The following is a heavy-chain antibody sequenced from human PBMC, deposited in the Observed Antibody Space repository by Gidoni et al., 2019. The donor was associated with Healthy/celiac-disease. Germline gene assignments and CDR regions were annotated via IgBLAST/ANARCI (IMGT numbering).Heavy chain of an antibody. Sequence: QVQLVQSGAEVKKPGASVKVSCKVSGYTLTELSMHGVRQAPGKGLEWMGGFDPEDGETIYAQKFQGRVTMTEDTSTDTAYMELSILRSEDTAVYYCATVRTNYYDSSGYRVGDAFDIWGQGTMVTVSS. V-gene: IGHV1-24*01. CDR1: GYTLTELS. CDR3: ATVRTNYYDSSGYRVGDAFDI. CDR2: FDPEDGET. J-gene: IGHJ3*02. D-gene: IGHD3-22*01.